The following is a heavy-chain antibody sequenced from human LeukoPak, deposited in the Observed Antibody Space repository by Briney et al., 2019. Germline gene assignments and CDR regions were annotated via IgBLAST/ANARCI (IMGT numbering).Heavy chain of an antibody. D-gene: IGHD5-12*01. CDR2: INSDGSST. V-gene: IGHV3-74*01. CDR1: GFTFSNYW. Sequence: RTGGSLRLSCAASGFTFSNYWMHWVRQAPGKGLVWVSRINSDGSSTNYADSMKGRFTIFRDNAKNTLYLQMNSLRAEDTAVYYCARGGYVRPLDYWGQGTLVTVSS. CDR3: ARGGYVRPLDY. J-gene: IGHJ4*02.